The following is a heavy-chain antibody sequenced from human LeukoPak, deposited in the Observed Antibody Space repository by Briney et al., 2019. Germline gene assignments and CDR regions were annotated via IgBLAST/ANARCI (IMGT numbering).Heavy chain of an antibody. CDR2: IYYSGST. CDR1: GGSISSSSYY. J-gene: IGHJ4*02. D-gene: IGHD3-22*01. CDR3: ARDLSSYYYDSSGFKEGLDY. Sequence: KPSETLSLTCTVSGGSISSSSYYWGWIRQPPGKGLEWIGSIYYSGSTYYNPSLKSRVTISVDTSKNQFSLKLSSVTAADTAVYYCARDLSSYYYDSSGFKEGLDYWGQGTLVTVSS. V-gene: IGHV4-39*07.